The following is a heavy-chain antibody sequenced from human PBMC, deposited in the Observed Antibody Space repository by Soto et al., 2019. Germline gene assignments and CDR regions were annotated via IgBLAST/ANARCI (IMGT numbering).Heavy chain of an antibody. CDR2: IKHDGSER. CDR1: GFTFNNYW. Sequence: GGSLRLSCAASGFTFNNYWMTWVRQAPGKGLEWVANIKHDGSERYYVDSVKGRFSISRDNAKNSLYLQMHSLRVEDTAIYYCARDKFPAAAASMGYWGQGTLVTSPQ. CDR3: ARDKFPAAAASMGY. V-gene: IGHV3-7*03. D-gene: IGHD6-13*01. J-gene: IGHJ4*02.